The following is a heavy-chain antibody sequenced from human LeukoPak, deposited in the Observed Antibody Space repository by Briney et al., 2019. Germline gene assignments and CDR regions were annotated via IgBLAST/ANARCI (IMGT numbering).Heavy chain of an antibody. D-gene: IGHD6-13*01. Sequence: PGGSLRLSCTASGFTFSTYAMSWVRQPPGKGLEWVSSISGSGTDTYYADSVKGRFTISRDNSKNTLYLQMNSLRAEDTAVYYCASPYSSSWYYFDYWGQGTLVTVSS. CDR2: ISGSGTDT. V-gene: IGHV3-23*01. CDR3: ASPYSSSWYYFDY. CDR1: GFTFSTYA. J-gene: IGHJ4*02.